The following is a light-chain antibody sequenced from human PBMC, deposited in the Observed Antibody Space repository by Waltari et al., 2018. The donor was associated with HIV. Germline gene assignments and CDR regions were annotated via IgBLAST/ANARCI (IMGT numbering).Light chain of an antibody. V-gene: IGLV1-47*01. CDR1: STNIGSTY. J-gene: IGLJ2*01. CDR3: ATWTDSLSGVV. CDR2: RNN. Sequence: QSVLTQSPSASGTPGQRVTISCSGSSTNIGSTYVYWSQQLPGTAPKLLLYRNNQRPSGVPDRFSGSKSGTSASLATSGLRSEDEAHYYCATWTDSLSGVVFGGGTKLRVL.